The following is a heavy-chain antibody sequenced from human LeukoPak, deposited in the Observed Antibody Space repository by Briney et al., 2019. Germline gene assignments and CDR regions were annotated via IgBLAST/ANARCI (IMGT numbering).Heavy chain of an antibody. V-gene: IGHV3-23*01. CDR3: AKGPNLGATLNY. CDR2: ISGSGGST. CDR1: GFTFTSYA. Sequence: GGSLRLSCAASGFTFTSYAMSWVRQAPGKGLEWVSAISGSGGSTYYADSVKGRFTISRDNSKNTLYLQMNSLGAEDTAVYYCAKGPNLGATLNYWGQGTLVTVSS. D-gene: IGHD1-26*01. J-gene: IGHJ4*02.